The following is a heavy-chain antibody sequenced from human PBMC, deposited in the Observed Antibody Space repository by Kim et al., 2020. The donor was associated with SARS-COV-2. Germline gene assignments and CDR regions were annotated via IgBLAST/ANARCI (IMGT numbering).Heavy chain of an antibody. CDR2: IYYSGST. V-gene: IGHV4-39*01. Sequence: SETLSLTCTVSGGSISSSSYYWGWIRQPPGKGLEWIGSIYYSGSTYYNPSLKSRVTISVDTSKNQFSLKLSSVTAADTAVYYCARAPAYNWNYHPFDYWGQGTLVTVSS. CDR3: ARAPAYNWNYHPFDY. D-gene: IGHD1-7*01. CDR1: GGSISSSSYY. J-gene: IGHJ4*02.